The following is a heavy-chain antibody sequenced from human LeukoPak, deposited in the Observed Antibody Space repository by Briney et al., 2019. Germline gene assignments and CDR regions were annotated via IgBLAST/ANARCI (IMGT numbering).Heavy chain of an antibody. CDR2: ISSSGTTI. CDR1: GFTFSNYE. J-gene: IGHJ4*02. V-gene: IGHV3-48*03. Sequence: HAGGSLRLSCAASGFTFSNYEMNWVRQAPGKGLEWVSYISSSGTTIYYADSVKGRFTISRDNAKNSLYLQMNSLRAEDTAVYYCAREVPSMDYWGQGTLDTVSS. CDR3: AREVPSMDY.